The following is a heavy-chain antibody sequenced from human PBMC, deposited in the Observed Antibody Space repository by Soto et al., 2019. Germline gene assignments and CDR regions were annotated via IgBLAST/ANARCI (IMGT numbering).Heavy chain of an antibody. J-gene: IGHJ6*02. CDR2: INPSGGST. CDR3: ARDRSSSSGYYYYYYGMDV. Sequence: ASVKVSCKASGYTFTSYYMHWVRQAPGQGLEWMGIINPSGGSTSYAQKFQGRVTMTRDTSTSTVYMELSSLRSEDTAVYYCARDRSSSSGYYYYYYGMDVWGQGTTVTVSS. D-gene: IGHD6-6*01. CDR1: GYTFTSYY. V-gene: IGHV1-46*01.